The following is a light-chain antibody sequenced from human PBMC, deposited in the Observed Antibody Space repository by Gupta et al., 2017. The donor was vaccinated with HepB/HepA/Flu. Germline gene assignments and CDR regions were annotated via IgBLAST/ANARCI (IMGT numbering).Light chain of an antibody. Sequence: DIQITQSPSSLSASVGDRVTITCRASQSISSNLNWYQQKPGKAPKLLIYGASTLHSGVPSRFSGSGSGTDFALTISSLQPEDFATYYCQQSYSLPITFGQGTRLEIK. CDR2: GAS. CDR3: QQSYSLPIT. CDR1: QSISSN. V-gene: IGKV1-39*01. J-gene: IGKJ5*01.